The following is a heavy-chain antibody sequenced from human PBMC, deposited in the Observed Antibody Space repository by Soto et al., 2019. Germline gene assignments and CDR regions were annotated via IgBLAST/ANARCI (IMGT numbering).Heavy chain of an antibody. Sequence: QVQLVQSGTEVKKPGASVQVSCKASGYPFRTYGITWVRQAPGQGLEWMGWITIYNNNTNYAQKFQGRVTMTADTSANTAYMELRSLRSDDTAVYYCARVIQLPFDPWGQGTLVTVSS. J-gene: IGHJ5*02. CDR1: GYPFRTYG. V-gene: IGHV1-18*01. CDR2: ITIYNNNT. CDR3: ARVIQLPFDP. D-gene: IGHD5-18*01.